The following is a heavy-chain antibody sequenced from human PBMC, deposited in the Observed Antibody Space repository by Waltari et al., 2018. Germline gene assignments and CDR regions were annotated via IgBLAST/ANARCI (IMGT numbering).Heavy chain of an antibody. D-gene: IGHD6-13*01. CDR1: GGSISSSSYY. Sequence: QLQLQESGPGLVKPSETLSLTCTVSGGSISSSSYYWGWIRQPPGKGLEWIGSIYYSGSTYYNPSLKTRVTISVDTSKHQFSLKLSSVTAADPAVYYCARDGAGIADYWGQGTLVTVSS. J-gene: IGHJ4*02. CDR2: IYYSGST. V-gene: IGHV4-39*07. CDR3: ARDGAGIADY.